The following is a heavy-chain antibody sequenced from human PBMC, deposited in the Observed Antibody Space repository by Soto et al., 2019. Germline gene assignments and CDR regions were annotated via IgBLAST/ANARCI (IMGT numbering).Heavy chain of an antibody. CDR3: AKVPATEDYYGMDV. V-gene: IGHV3-30*18. CDR2: ISYDGNHK. J-gene: IGHJ6*02. CDR1: GLTFSSFG. Sequence: GGSLRLSCAASGLTFSSFGMHWVRQAPGKGLERVAVISYDGNHKFCADSVKGRFTISRDNSKNTLYPQMNSLRAEDTAVYYCAKVPATEDYYGMDVWGQGPTVTVSS.